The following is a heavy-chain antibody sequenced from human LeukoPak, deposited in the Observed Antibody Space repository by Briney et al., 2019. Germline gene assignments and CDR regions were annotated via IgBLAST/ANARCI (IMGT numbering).Heavy chain of an antibody. CDR1: GLTVSSNY. J-gene: IGHJ4*02. Sequence: GGSLRLSCGASGLTVSSNYMSWVRQAPGKGLEWVSCSGDGTYYADSVKGRFTISRDNSKNTLYLQMNSLRAEDTAVYYCAKRYCSGGICYSFFDYWGQGTLVTVSS. V-gene: IGHV3-53*01. CDR2: CSGDGT. D-gene: IGHD2-15*01. CDR3: AKRYCSGGICYSFFDY.